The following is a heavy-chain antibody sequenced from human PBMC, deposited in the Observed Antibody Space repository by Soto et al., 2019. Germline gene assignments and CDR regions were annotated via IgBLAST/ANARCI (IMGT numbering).Heavy chain of an antibody. D-gene: IGHD3-22*01. CDR1: GGTFSSYA. Sequence: QVQLVQSGAEVKKPGSSVKVSCKASGGTFSSYAISWVRQAPGQGLEWMGGVIPIFGTANYAQKFQGRVTITADESTSTAYMELSSLRSEDTAVYYCARELRDYYDSSGPFDYWGQGTLVTVSS. V-gene: IGHV1-69*01. CDR2: VIPIFGTA. J-gene: IGHJ4*02. CDR3: ARELRDYYDSSGPFDY.